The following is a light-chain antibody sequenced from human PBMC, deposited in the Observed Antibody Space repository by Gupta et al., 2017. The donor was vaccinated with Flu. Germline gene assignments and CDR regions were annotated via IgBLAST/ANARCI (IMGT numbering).Light chain of an antibody. Sequence: QSVLTQPPAVSGAPGPKVSISCTGTSSNIGAGYDVHWYHQPPGAAPKLVIYTFTSRPSGVPDRFSGSKSGMSASLAITGLQAEDEGDYYCQSYDTSLKTVIFGGGTKLIV. CDR3: QSYDTSLKTVI. CDR2: TFT. CDR1: SSNIGAGYD. V-gene: IGLV1-40*01. J-gene: IGLJ2*01.